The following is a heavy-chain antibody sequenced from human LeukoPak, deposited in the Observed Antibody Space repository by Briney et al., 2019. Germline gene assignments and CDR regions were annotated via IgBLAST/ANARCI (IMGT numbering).Heavy chain of an antibody. CDR1: GYTLTELS. Sequence: ASVKVSCKVSGYTLTELSMHWVRQAPGKGLEWMGGFDPEDGETIYAQKFQGRVTMTEDTSTDTAYMELSSLRSEDTAVCYCATEGRWLGYFDYWGQGTLVTVSS. CDR2: FDPEDGET. D-gene: IGHD6-19*01. J-gene: IGHJ4*02. V-gene: IGHV1-24*01. CDR3: ATEGRWLGYFDY.